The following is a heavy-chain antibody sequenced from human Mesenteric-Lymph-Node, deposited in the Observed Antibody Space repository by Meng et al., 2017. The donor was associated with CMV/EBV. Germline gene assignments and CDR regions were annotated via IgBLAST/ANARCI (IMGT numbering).Heavy chain of an antibody. V-gene: IGHV3-48*04. Sequence: GESLKISCAASGFTFSSYTMNWVRQAPGKGLEWLSYISTGSGTIYYADSVKGRFTISRDNAKNSLYLRMNSLRAEDTAVYYCARGGMAMTLDYWGQGTLVTVSS. CDR2: ISTGSGTI. J-gene: IGHJ4*02. D-gene: IGHD2-21*02. CDR3: ARGGMAMTLDY. CDR1: GFTFSSYT.